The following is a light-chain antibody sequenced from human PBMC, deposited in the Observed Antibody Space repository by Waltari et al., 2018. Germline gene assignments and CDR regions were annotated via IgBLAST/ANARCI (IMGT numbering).Light chain of an antibody. Sequence: SSELTQDPAVSVALGQTVRITCQGDSLRTYYANWYQQKPGQAPVLGIYGKNNRPSGVPDRLSATYSGNTASLTIPGAQAEDEADYYCNSRDSSGNPYVFGSGTTVTVL. CDR3: NSRDSSGNPYV. CDR2: GKN. CDR1: SLRTYY. J-gene: IGLJ1*01. V-gene: IGLV3-19*01.